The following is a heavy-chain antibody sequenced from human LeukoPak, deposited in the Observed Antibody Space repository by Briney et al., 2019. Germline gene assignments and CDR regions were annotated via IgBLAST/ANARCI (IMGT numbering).Heavy chain of an antibody. J-gene: IGHJ4*02. CDR2: IRYDGSNK. CDR3: ARDYYDSSGYYYGGF. CDR1: GFTFSSYG. Sequence: PGGSPRLSCAASGFTFSSYGMHWVRQAPGKGLEWVAFIRYDGSNKYYADSVKGRFTISRDNSKNTLYLQMNSLRAEDTAVYYCARDYYDSSGYYYGGFWGQGTLVTVSS. D-gene: IGHD3-22*01. V-gene: IGHV3-30*02.